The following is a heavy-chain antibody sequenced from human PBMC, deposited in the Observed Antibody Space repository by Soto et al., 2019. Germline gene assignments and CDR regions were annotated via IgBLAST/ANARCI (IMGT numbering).Heavy chain of an antibody. Sequence: SVKVSCKASGGTFSSYAISWVRQAPGQGLEWMGGIIPIFGTANYAQKFQGRVTITADESTSTAYMELSSLRSEDTAVYYCAREEAYYYDSSGYYHGYFDYWGQGTLVTVSX. D-gene: IGHD3-22*01. V-gene: IGHV1-69*13. CDR1: GGTFSSYA. CDR2: IIPIFGTA. CDR3: AREEAYYYDSSGYYHGYFDY. J-gene: IGHJ4*02.